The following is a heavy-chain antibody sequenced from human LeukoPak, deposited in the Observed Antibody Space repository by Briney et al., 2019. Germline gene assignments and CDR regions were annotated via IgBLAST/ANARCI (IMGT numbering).Heavy chain of an antibody. V-gene: IGHV3-9*01. CDR2: ISWNSGSI. D-gene: IGHD6-19*01. Sequence: GGSLRLSCAASGFAFDDYALHGVRQAPGKGLECGSGISWNSGSIGYADSVKGRFTISRDNAKNSLYLQMNSLRAEDTALYYCAKESSGWLGYFDYWGQGTLVTVSS. J-gene: IGHJ4*02. CDR3: AKESSGWLGYFDY. CDR1: GFAFDDYA.